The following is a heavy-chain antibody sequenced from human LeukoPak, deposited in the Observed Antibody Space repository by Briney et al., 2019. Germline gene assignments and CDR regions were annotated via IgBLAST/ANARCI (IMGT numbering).Heavy chain of an antibody. J-gene: IGHJ3*02. V-gene: IGHV4-59*08. Sequence: PSETPCLTCTVSGGSISSYYWSWIRQPPGKGLEWIGYIHYSGSTNYNPSLKSRVTISVDTSKTQFSLKLNSVTAADTAVYHCARHDHRGGAFDTWSQGKMVTVSS. D-gene: IGHD1-14*01. CDR3: ARHDHRGGAFDT. CDR2: IHYSGST. CDR1: GGSISSYY.